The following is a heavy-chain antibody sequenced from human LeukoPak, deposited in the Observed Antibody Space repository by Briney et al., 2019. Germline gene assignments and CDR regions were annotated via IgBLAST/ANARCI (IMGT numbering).Heavy chain of an antibody. CDR1: GFTFSSYS. Sequence: GGSLRLSCAASGFTFSSYSMNWVRQAPGKGLEWVSSISSSSSYIYYADSVKGRFTISRDNSKNTLYLQMNSLRAEDTAVYYCAKRSAESSGYFNYWGQGILVTVSS. CDR3: AKRSAESSGYFNY. J-gene: IGHJ4*02. V-gene: IGHV3-21*04. CDR2: ISSSSSYI. D-gene: IGHD6-19*01.